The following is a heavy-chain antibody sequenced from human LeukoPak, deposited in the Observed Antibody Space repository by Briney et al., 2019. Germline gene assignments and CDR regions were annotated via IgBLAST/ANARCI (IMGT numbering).Heavy chain of an antibody. CDR1: GFTFDDYA. J-gene: IGHJ3*02. V-gene: IGHV3-9*01. Sequence: GGSLRLSCAASGFTFDDYAMHWVRQAPGKGLEWVSGISWNSGSIGYADSVKGRFTISRDNAKNTLFLQMNSLTPDDTSVYYCAREPYDIWGQGTTVTVSS. CDR3: AREPYDI. CDR2: ISWNSGSI.